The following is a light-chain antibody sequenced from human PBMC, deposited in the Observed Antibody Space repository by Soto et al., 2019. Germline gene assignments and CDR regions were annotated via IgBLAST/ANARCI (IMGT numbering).Light chain of an antibody. CDR2: RNN. V-gene: IGLV1-47*03. CDR3: ATWDDSLSGWV. Sequence: QSVLTQPPSASGTPGQRVTISCSGSSSNIGTNYVYWYQHLPGTAPKLLIYRNNQRPSGVPDRFSGSKSGTSASLAISGLWSEDESDYYCATWDDSLSGWVFGGGTKLTVL. CDR1: SSNIGTNY. J-gene: IGLJ3*02.